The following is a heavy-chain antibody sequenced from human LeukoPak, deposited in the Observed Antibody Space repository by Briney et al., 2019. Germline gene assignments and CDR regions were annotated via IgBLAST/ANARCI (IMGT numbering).Heavy chain of an antibody. CDR2: ISYDGSNQ. CDR3: AKDLHYYGSGSSPQY. J-gene: IGHJ4*02. Sequence: GGSLRLSCEASGFTFSNYAMHWVRQAPGKGLEWVALISYDGSNQYYADSVKGRFTISRANSKNTLYLQMSSLRAEDTAVYYCAKDLHYYGSGSSPQYRGQGTLVTVSS. CDR1: GFTFSNYA. D-gene: IGHD3-10*01. V-gene: IGHV3-30*18.